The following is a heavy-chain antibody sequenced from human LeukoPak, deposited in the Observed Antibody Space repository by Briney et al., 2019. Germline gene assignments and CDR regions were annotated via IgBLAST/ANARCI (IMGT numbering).Heavy chain of an antibody. CDR3: ARGGPSVY. J-gene: IGHJ4*02. Sequence: GEPLNIPCKGPGSPFTTYWITWARQLHGKGLEWMGRIDPSDSYTNCSPSFQGHVTISVDKSTSTARLQWSSLKASDTAMYYCARGGPSVYWGQGTLVTVSS. CDR1: GSPFTTYW. D-gene: IGHD3-16*01. CDR2: IDPSDSYT. V-gene: IGHV5-10-1*01.